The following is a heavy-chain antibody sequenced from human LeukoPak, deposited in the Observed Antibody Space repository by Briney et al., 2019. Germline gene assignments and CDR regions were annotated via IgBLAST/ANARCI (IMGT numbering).Heavy chain of an antibody. J-gene: IGHJ6*02. V-gene: IGHV1-18*01. CDR3: ARDGLLDGDYNYYYGMDV. CDR1: GYTFTSYG. CDR2: ISAYNGNT. Sequence: ASVKVSCKASGYTFTSYGISWVRQAPGQGLEWMGWISAYNGNTNYAQKLQGRVTMTTDTSTSTAYMELRSLRSDDTAVYYCARDGLLDGDYNYYYGMDVWGQGTTVTVSS. D-gene: IGHD4-17*01.